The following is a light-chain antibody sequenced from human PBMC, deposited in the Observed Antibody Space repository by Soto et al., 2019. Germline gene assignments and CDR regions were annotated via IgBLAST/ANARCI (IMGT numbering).Light chain of an antibody. CDR1: QTVFSNY. CDR2: GAS. CDR3: QQYSSSPSIT. Sequence: EIVLTQSPGTLSLSPGERATLSCRATQTVFSNYIGWYQQKPGQAPRLLIYGASTRATGIPDRFSGSGSGTDFTLTISRLEPEDFAVYYCQQYSSSPSITFGQGTRLEIK. J-gene: IGKJ5*01. V-gene: IGKV3-20*01.